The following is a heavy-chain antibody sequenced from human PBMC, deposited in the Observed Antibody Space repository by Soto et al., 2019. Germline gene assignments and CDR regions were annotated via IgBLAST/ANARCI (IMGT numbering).Heavy chain of an antibody. J-gene: IGHJ3*02. CDR1: GYTFTSYD. CDR3: ARVMITFGDPHDFDI. Sequence: DSLQVSCKASGYTFTSYDINWVRQATGQGLEWMGWMNPNSGNTGYAQKFQGRVTMTRNTSISTAYMELSSLRSEDTAVYYCARVMITFGDPHDFDIRGQGTMVTVAS. CDR2: MNPNSGNT. V-gene: IGHV1-8*01. D-gene: IGHD3-16*01.